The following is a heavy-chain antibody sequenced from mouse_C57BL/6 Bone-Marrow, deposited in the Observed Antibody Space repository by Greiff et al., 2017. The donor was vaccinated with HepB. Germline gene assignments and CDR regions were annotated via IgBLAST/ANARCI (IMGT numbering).Heavy chain of an antibody. CDR2: IDPSDSYT. CDR1: GYTFTSYW. Sequence: QVQLQQPGAELVMPGASVKLSCKASGYTFTSYWMHWVKQRPGQGLEWIGEIDPSDSYTNYNQKFKGKSTLTVDKSSSTAYMQLSSLTSEDSAVYYCARREITTVVADYWGQGTSVTVSS. CDR3: ARREITTVVADY. J-gene: IGHJ4*01. V-gene: IGHV1-69*01. D-gene: IGHD1-1*01.